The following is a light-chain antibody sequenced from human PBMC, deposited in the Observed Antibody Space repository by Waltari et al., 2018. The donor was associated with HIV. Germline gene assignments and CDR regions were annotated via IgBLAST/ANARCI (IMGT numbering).Light chain of an antibody. J-gene: IGKJ1*01. V-gene: IGKV3-20*01. CDR1: QSVSSSY. CDR3: QQYGSSPRT. Sequence: EIVLTQSPGTLSLSPGERATLSCRASQSVSSSYLAWYQQKPGQATRRPIYGASSRATGIPDRFSGSGSGTDFTLTISRLEPEDFAVYYCQQYGSSPRTFGQGTKVEIK. CDR2: GAS.